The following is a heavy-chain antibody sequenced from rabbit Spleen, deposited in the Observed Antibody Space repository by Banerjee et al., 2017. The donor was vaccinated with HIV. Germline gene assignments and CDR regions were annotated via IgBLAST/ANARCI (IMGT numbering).Heavy chain of an antibody. CDR1: GVSFNDKDV. D-gene: IGHD5-1*01. Sequence: QEQLEESGGGLVKPEGSLTLTCKASGVSFNDKDVLCWVRQAPGKGLEWIGCVLISTGNPDYASWATGRVTISKTSSTTVTLQMTSLTAADTATYFCARDPYGSFSGDLNLWGPGTLVTVS. V-gene: IGHV1S45*01. CDR3: ARDPYGSFSGDLNL. CDR2: VLISTGNP. J-gene: IGHJ4*01.